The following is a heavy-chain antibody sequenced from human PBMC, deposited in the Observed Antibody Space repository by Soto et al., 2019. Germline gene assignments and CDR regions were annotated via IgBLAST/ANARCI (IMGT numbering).Heavy chain of an antibody. D-gene: IGHD1-1*01. Sequence: GGSLRLSCAASGFTFRNYWMHWVRQAPGKGLVWVSRINSDGSSTNYTDSVKGRFTISRDNSKNTLFLQMNSPRPEDTAVYYCAKDKGVFNWATSYFDYWGQGALVTVSS. CDR1: GFTFRNYW. J-gene: IGHJ4*02. V-gene: IGHV3-74*01. CDR3: AKDKGVFNWATSYFDY. CDR2: INSDGSST.